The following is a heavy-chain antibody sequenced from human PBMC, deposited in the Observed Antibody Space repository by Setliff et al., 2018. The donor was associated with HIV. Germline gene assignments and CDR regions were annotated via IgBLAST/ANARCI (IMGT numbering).Heavy chain of an antibody. J-gene: IGHJ4*02. D-gene: IGHD1-1*01. CDR3: ASARIPTGGTSTSFDY. Sequence: LRLSCVASGFTFSTFAMYWVRQAPAKGLEWVSAISYDGKTTHYADSVMGRFTVSRDNSKNTLYLQLNGLRPGDTGVYYCASARIPTGGTSTSFDYWGQGTQVTVSS. V-gene: IGHV3-30*04. CDR2: ISYDGKTT. CDR1: GFTFSTFA.